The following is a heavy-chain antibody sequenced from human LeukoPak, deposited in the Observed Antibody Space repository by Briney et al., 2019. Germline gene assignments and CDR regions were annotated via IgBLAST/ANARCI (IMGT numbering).Heavy chain of an antibody. CDR1: GFTFSSYA. J-gene: IGHJ4*02. CDR3: ARDLDIVVVPAAMDY. D-gene: IGHD2-2*03. CDR2: TSGSGGST. Sequence: GGSLRLSCAASGFTFSSYAMSWVRQAPGKGLEWVSATSGSGGSTYNADSVKGRFTISRDNSKNTLYLQMNSLRAEDTAVYYCARDLDIVVVPAAMDYWGQGTLVTVSS. V-gene: IGHV3-23*01.